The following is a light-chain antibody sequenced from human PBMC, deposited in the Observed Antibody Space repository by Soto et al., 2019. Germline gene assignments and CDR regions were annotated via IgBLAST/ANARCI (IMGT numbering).Light chain of an antibody. CDR3: QQTYSNSIT. Sequence: DIQLTQSPSSLSASVGDRVTITCRASQTINTYLNWYQQKPGKAPKLLIYAASNLQGGVPSRLSGSGSGTDFTLTISNLQLEDFATYYGQQTYSNSITFGPGTRVDLQ. J-gene: IGKJ3*01. V-gene: IGKV1-39*01. CDR2: AAS. CDR1: QTINTY.